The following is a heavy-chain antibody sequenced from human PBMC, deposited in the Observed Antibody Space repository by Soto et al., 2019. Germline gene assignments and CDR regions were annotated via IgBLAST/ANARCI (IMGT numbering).Heavy chain of an antibody. CDR3: ARDRTQFDX. CDR2: IYYSGST. CDR1: GDSISSCY. J-gene: IGHJ5*02. Sequence: SETLSLTCTASGDSISSCYWSWIRQPPGKGLEWILYIYYSGSTNYKPSLKSRVTISVETYKNQFSLKLSSLTAADTAVYYCARDRTQFDXWGQGTLVTVSX. V-gene: IGHV4-59*01.